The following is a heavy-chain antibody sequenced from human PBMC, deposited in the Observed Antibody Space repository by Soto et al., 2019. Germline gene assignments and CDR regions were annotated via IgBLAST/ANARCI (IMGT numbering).Heavy chain of an antibody. D-gene: IGHD3-9*01. Sequence: SETLSLTCTVSCGSISSYYWSWIRRPPGKGLEWIGFIYNIGNTNYNPSLKSRVTISGDTSKNQFSLKLTSVTAADTAVYYCARGSILAAYSHFDYWGQGTLVTVSS. CDR2: IYNIGNT. CDR3: ARGSILAAYSHFDY. CDR1: CGSISSYY. V-gene: IGHV4-59*01. J-gene: IGHJ4*02.